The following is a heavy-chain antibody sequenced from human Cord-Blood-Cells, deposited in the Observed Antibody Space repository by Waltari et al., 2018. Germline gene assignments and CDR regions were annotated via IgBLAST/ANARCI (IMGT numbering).Heavy chain of an antibody. CDR3: AGFYYYGSGSYFDY. V-gene: IGHV4-39*01. Sequence: QLQLQESGPGLVKPSETLSLTCTVSGGSTSSSSYYWGLIRQPPGKGLEWIGSIYYSGSTSYNPSPKSRVTISVDTSTNQFSLKLSSVTAADTAVYYCAGFYYYGSGSYFDYWGQGTLVTVSS. CDR1: GGSTSSSSYY. J-gene: IGHJ4*02. D-gene: IGHD3-10*01. CDR2: IYYSGST.